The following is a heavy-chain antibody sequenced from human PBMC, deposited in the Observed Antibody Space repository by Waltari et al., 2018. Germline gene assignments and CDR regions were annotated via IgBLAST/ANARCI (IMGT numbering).Heavy chain of an antibody. V-gene: IGHV4-59*01. CDR2: IYYSGST. Sequence: QVQLQESGPGLVKPSETLSLTCTVSGGSISSYYWSWIRQPPGKGLEWIGYIYYSGSTNYTPPLKSRVTISVDTPKNQFSLKLSSVTAADTAVYYCARGNIAARPWWCDPWGQVTLVTVSS. CDR1: GGSISSYY. CDR3: ARGNIAARPWWCDP. J-gene: IGHJ5*02. D-gene: IGHD6-6*01.